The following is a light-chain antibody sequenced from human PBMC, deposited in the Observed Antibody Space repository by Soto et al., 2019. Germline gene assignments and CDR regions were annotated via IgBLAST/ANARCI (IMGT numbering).Light chain of an antibody. Sequence: EIVLTQSPGTLSLSPGERVTFSCRASQTVTRGYLGWYQQKPGQAPRLLIYDISNRASGIPDRFRGSGSGKDFPLPISRLEPEDFAVYYCQQYAHSPITFGQGTRLEIK. CDR1: QTVTRGY. CDR2: DIS. J-gene: IGKJ5*01. CDR3: QQYAHSPIT. V-gene: IGKV3-20*01.